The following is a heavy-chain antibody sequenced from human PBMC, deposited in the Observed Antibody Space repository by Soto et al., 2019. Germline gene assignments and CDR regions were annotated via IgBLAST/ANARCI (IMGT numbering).Heavy chain of an antibody. V-gene: IGHV4-34*01. CDR2: INHSGST. J-gene: IGHJ1*01. Sequence: KASETLSLTCAVYGGSFSGYYWSWIRQPPGKGLEWIGEINHSGSTNYNPSLKSRVTISVDTSKNQFSLKLSSVTAADTAVYYCASGPIAAAGNGEAEYFQHWGQGTLVTVSS. CDR1: GGSFSGYY. D-gene: IGHD6-13*01. CDR3: ASGPIAAAGNGEAEYFQH.